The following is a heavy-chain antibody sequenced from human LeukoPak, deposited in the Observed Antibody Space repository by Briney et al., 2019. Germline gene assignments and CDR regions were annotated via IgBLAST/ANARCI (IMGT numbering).Heavy chain of an antibody. Sequence: SETLSLTCSVSGVSVSNHYWSWLRQPPGKGLEWIGWFYYSGGAYFNPSLGSRVTISADTSRNHLSLNLRSPTAADTAVYYCARHSSGWHFDSWGQGALVTVSS. CDR2: FYYSGGA. CDR1: GVSVSNHY. CDR3: ARHSSGWHFDS. V-gene: IGHV4-59*02. D-gene: IGHD6-19*01. J-gene: IGHJ4*02.